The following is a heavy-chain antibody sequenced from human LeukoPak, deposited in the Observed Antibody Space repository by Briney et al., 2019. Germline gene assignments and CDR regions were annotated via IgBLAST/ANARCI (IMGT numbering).Heavy chain of an antibody. V-gene: IGHV4-59*08. D-gene: IGHD3-3*01. CDR1: GGSISSYY. Sequence: SETLSLTCTVSGGSISSYYWSWIRQPPGKGLEWIGYIYYSGSTNYNPSLKGRVTISVDTSKNQFSLKLSSVTAADTAVYYCARRSSLRSLDYWGQGTLVTVSS. J-gene: IGHJ4*02. CDR3: ARRSSLRSLDY. CDR2: IYYSGST.